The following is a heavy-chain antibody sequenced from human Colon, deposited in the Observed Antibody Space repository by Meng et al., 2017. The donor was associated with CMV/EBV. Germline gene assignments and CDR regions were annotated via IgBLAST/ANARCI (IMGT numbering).Heavy chain of an antibody. CDR2: ISPSGEFT. D-gene: IGHD1-26*01. V-gene: IGHV3-21*01. J-gene: IGHJ5*02. CDR1: GFPFSLFI. Sequence: GESLKISCAASGFPFSLFIMNWVRQAPGKGLEWVSSISPSGEFTYYGDSVRGRFTVSRDNSKNLLYLQMNSLTADDTAVYFCARDFKVGRPWGQGTLVTVSS. CDR3: ARDFKVGRP.